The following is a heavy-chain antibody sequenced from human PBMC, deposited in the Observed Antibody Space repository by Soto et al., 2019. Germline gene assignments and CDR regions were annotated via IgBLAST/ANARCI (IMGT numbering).Heavy chain of an antibody. CDR3: ARLRYSSSWYYFDY. V-gene: IGHV1-69*13. J-gene: IGHJ4*02. Sequence: ASVKVSCKASGGTFSSYAISWVRQAPGQGLEWMGGIIPIFGTANYAQKFQGRVTITADESTSTAYMELSSLRSEDKAVYYCARLRYSSSWYYFDYWGKGPLVTVSS. CDR2: IIPIFGTA. D-gene: IGHD6-13*01. CDR1: GGTFSSYA.